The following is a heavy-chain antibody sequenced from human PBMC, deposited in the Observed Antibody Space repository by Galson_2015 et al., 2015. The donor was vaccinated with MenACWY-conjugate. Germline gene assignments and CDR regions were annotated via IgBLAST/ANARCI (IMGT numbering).Heavy chain of an antibody. CDR2: MSYDGSNK. V-gene: IGHV3-30*01. D-gene: IGHD6-6*01. CDR3: ARGRGRPLAHAGDS. CDR1: GFTFSSYT. J-gene: IGHJ3*02. Sequence: SLRLSCAASGFTFSSYTMHWVRQAPGKGLEWVAVMSYDGSNKYYADSVKGRFTISRDNSKNTLYLQMDSLRAEDTAVYYCARGRGRPLAHAGDSWGQGTMVTVS.